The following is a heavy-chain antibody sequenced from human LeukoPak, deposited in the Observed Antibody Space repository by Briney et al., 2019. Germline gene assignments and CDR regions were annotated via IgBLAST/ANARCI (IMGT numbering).Heavy chain of an antibody. J-gene: IGHJ4*02. CDR1: GFTFGDYA. CDR3: TSVAAAVR. CDR2: IRSKAYGGTT. V-gene: IGHV3-49*04. D-gene: IGHD6-13*01. Sequence: GGSLTLSCTASGFTFGDYAMSWVRQAPAKGLEWVGFIRSKAYGGTTEYAASVKGRFTISRDASKSIAYLQMNSLKTEDTAVYYCTSVAAAVRWGEGTLVTVSS.